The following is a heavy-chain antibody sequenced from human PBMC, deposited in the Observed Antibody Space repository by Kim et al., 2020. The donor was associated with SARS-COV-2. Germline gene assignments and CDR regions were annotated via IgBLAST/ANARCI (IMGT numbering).Heavy chain of an antibody. CDR2: ISGSGGST. V-gene: IGHV3-23*01. Sequence: GGSLRLSCAASGFTFSSYAMSWVRQAPGKGLEWVSAISGSGGSTYYADSVKGRFTISRDNSKNTLYLQMNSLRAEDTAVYYCAKDRIGGIVANPYYYYYGMDVWGQGTTVTVSS. CDR3: AKDRIGGIVANPYYYYYGMDV. D-gene: IGHD5-12*01. J-gene: IGHJ6*02. CDR1: GFTFSSYA.